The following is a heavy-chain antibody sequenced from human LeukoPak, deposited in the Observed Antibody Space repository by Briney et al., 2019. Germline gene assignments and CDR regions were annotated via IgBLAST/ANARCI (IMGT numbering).Heavy chain of an antibody. D-gene: IGHD2-2*01. V-gene: IGHV3-23*01. J-gene: IGHJ5*02. Sequence: GGSLRLSCAASGFTFSSYAMRWVRQAPGKGLEWVSAISGSGSSTYYADSVKGRFTISRDNSKNTLYLQMNSLRAEDTAVYYCAKSIEAYCSSTSCLGWFDPWGQGTLVTVSS. CDR1: GFTFSSYA. CDR3: AKSIEAYCSSTSCLGWFDP. CDR2: ISGSGSST.